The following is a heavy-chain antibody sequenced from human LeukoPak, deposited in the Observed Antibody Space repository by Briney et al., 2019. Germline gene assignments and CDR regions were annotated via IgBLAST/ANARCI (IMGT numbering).Heavy chain of an antibody. CDR1: GGSFSGYY. J-gene: IGHJ4*02. CDR2: INHSGST. D-gene: IGHD7-27*01. CDR3: ARLQNRGYLDY. V-gene: IGHV4-34*01. Sequence: SETLSLTCAVYGGSFSGYYWSWIRQPPGKGLEWIGEINHSGSTNYNPSLKSRVTISVDTSKNQFSLKLSSVTAADTAVYYCARLQNRGYLDYWGQGTLVTVSS.